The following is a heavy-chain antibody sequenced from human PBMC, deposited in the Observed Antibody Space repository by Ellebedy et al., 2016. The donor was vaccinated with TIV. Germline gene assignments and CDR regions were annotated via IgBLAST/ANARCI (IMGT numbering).Heavy chain of an antibody. CDR3: ARDLDYYYGMDV. CDR2: INSDGSST. J-gene: IGHJ6*02. V-gene: IGHV3-74*01. Sequence: PGGSLRLSCAASGFTFSTYWMHWVRQAPGKGLVWVSRINSDGSSTTYADSVKGRFTISRDNAKNTLYLQMNSLRAEDTAVYYCARDLDYYYGMDVWGQGTTVTVSS. CDR1: GFTFSTYW.